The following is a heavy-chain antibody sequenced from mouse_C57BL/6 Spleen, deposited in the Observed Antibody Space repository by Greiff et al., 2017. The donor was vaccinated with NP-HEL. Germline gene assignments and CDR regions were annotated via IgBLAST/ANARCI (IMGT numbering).Heavy chain of an antibody. CDR1: GFTFSDYG. V-gene: IGHV5-17*01. Sequence: DVKLVESGGGLVKPGGSLKLSCAASGFTFSDYGMHWVRQAPEKGLEWVAYISSGSSTIYYADTVKGRFTISRDNAKNTLFLQMTSLRSEDTAMYYCARWGYGNPYAMDYWGQRTSVTVSS. J-gene: IGHJ4*01. D-gene: IGHD2-1*01. CDR3: ARWGYGNPYAMDY. CDR2: ISSGSSTI.